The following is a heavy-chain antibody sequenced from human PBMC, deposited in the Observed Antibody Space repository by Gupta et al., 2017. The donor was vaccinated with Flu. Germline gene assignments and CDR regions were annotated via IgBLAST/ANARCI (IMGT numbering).Heavy chain of an antibody. CDR2: ISYDGSKK. CDR1: RSTFCSYG. D-gene: IGHD1-7*01. J-gene: IGHJ4*02. CDR3: AKGGLHNWNYDGDY. Sequence: QVQLVESGGGVVQPGRSLRLSCSAFRSTFCSYGMHWVRQAPGKGLEWVAVISYDGSKKWYADSVRGRFTVSRDNSKNTLYLQMNSLRAEDSAVYYCAKGGLHNWNYDGDYWGQGTLVTVSS. V-gene: IGHV3-30*18.